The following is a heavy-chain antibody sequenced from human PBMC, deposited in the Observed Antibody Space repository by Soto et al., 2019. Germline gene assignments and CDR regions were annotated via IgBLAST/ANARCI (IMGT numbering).Heavy chain of an antibody. Sequence: AGGSLRLSCAASGFTFSSYAMSWVRQAPGKGLEWVSAISGSGGSTYYADSVKGRFTISRDNSKNTLYLQMSSLRAEDTAVYYCAIKSVVTAIPDTGRRYNWFDPWGQGTLVTVSS. CDR3: AIKSVVTAIPDTGRRYNWFDP. J-gene: IGHJ5*02. D-gene: IGHD2-21*02. V-gene: IGHV3-23*01. CDR2: ISGSGGST. CDR1: GFTFSSYA.